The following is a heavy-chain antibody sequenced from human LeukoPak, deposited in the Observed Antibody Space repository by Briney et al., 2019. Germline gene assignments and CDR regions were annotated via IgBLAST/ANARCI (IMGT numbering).Heavy chain of an antibody. V-gene: IGHV3-21*01. CDR3: ARDQGIAARPGVRYGMDV. CDR2: ISSSSYI. D-gene: IGHD6-6*01. J-gene: IGHJ6*02. Sequence: PGGSLRLSCAASGFTFSSYSMNWVRQAPGKGLEWVSSISSSSYIYYADSVKGRFTISRDNAKNSLYLQMNSLRAEGTAVYYCARDQGIAARPGVRYGMDVWGQGTTVTVSS. CDR1: GFTFSSYS.